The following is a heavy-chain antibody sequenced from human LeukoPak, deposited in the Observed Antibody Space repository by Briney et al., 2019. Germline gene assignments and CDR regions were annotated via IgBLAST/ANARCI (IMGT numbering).Heavy chain of an antibody. J-gene: IGHJ4*02. V-gene: IGHV6-1*01. CDR1: GDSVSSNSAA. Sequence: SQTLSLTCAISGDSVSSNSAAWNWIRQSPSRGLEWLGRTYYRSKWYNDYAVSVKSRITIIPDTSKNQFSLQLNSVTPEDTAVYYCARDRRRAVAEPGHFDYWGQGTLVTVSS. CDR2: TYYRSKWYN. D-gene: IGHD6-19*01. CDR3: ARDRRRAVAEPGHFDY.